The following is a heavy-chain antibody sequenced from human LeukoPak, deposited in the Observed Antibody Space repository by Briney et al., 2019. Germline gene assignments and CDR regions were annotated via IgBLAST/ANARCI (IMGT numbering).Heavy chain of an antibody. D-gene: IGHD6-19*01. CDR1: GITFSTYW. V-gene: IGHV3-7*01. J-gene: IGHJ4*02. CDR3: GYGSGWIFDC. Sequence: GGSLRLSCADSGITFSTYWMSWVRQAPGKGLEWVANIKQDGSEKFYVDSVKGRFTISRDNAKNSLYLQMNSLRVEDTAMYYCGYGSGWIFDCRGQGALVTVSS. CDR2: IKQDGSEK.